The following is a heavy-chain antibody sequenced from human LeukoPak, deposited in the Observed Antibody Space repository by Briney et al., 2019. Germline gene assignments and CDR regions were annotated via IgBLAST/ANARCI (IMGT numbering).Heavy chain of an antibody. CDR3: AREVPTVTTMYEAYGMDV. Sequence: PSETLSLTCTVSGGSISGGDYYWSWIRQHPGKGLEWIGYIYYSGSTYYNPSLKSRVTISVDTSKNQFSLKLSSVTAADTAVYYCAREVPTVTTMYEAYGMDVWGQGTTVTVSS. J-gene: IGHJ6*02. V-gene: IGHV4-30-4*01. CDR1: GGSISGGDYY. CDR2: IYYSGST. D-gene: IGHD4-17*01.